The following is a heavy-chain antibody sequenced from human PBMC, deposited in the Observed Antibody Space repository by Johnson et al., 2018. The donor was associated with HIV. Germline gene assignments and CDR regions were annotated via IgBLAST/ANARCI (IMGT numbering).Heavy chain of an antibody. J-gene: IGHJ3*02. CDR3: ANLGRYFDWFPTTNDAFDI. CDR1: GFTFSSYA. D-gene: IGHD3-9*01. CDR2: ISGSGDST. Sequence: VQLVESGGGLVQRGGSLRLSCAASGFTFSSYAMSWVRQAPGKGLEWVSAISGSGDSTYYADSVKGRFTISSDNSKNTLYLQMNSLRAEDTAVYYCANLGRYFDWFPTTNDAFDIWGQGTMVTVSS. V-gene: IGHV3-23*04.